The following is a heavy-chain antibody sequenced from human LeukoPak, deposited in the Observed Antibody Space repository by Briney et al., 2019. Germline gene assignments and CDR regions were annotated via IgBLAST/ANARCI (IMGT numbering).Heavy chain of an antibody. J-gene: IGHJ4*02. V-gene: IGHV3-66*02. Sequence: GGSLRLSCAASGFTVSSNYMSWVRQAPGKGLEWVSVIYSGGSTYYADSVKGRFTISRDNSKNTPYLRMNSLRAEDTAVYYCARGFSSSWYAVGYWGQGTLVTVSS. CDR3: ARGFSSSWYAVGY. CDR2: IYSGGST. CDR1: GFTVSSNY. D-gene: IGHD6-13*01.